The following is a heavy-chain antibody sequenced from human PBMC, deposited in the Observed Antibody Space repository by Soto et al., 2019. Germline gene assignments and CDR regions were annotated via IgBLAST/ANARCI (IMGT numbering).Heavy chain of an antibody. CDR3: ARDYQGPFDY. CDR1: GYTFTSYA. Sequence: GASVKVSCKASGYTFTSYAMHWVRQAPGQGLEWMGWISAYNGNTNYAQKLQGRVTMTTDTSTSTAYMELRSLRSDDTAVYYCARDYQGPFDYWGQGTLVTVSS. CDR2: ISAYNGNT. J-gene: IGHJ4*02. V-gene: IGHV1-18*01.